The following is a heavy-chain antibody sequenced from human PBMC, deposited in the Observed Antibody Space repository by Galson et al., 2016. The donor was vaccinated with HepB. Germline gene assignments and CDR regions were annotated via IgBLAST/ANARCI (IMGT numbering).Heavy chain of an antibody. J-gene: IGHJ6*02. CDR1: GFTFSSDD. D-gene: IGHD3-16*02. CDR2: IVGSGGDT. Sequence: LRLSCAASGFTFSSDDMNWVRQAPGKGLEWVAAIVGSGGDTDYAGSVEGRFTISRDNSKNTQYLQMNSVRAEDTAVYYSAKQALIVSGRHMDVWGQETTVTVSS. V-gene: IGHV3-23*01. CDR3: AKQALIVSGRHMDV.